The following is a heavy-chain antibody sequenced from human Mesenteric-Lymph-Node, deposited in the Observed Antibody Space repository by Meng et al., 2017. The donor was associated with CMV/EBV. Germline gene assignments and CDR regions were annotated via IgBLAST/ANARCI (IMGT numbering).Heavy chain of an antibody. D-gene: IGHD3-10*01. Sequence: ISGFYWSWVRQPPGKGLEWIGYVHYSGSTTYNPSLKSRVTISLDTPKNQFSLKLSPVTAADTAVYYCARGNTVGRGPIMGYYYGMDVWGQGTTVTVSS. CDR1: ISGFY. V-gene: IGHV4-59*01. CDR3: ARGNTVGRGPIMGYYYGMDV. J-gene: IGHJ6*02. CDR2: VHYSGST.